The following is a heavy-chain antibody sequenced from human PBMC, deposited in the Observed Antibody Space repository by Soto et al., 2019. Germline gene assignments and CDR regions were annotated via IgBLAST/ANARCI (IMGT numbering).Heavy chain of an antibody. D-gene: IGHD2-21*02. V-gene: IGHV1-3*05. CDR2: IIAGNGNT. CDR3: ARSIVVVTALDY. Sequence: QVQLVQSGAEEKKPGASVKVSCKASGYTFTSYAMHWVRQAPGQRLEWMGWIIAGNGNTKYSQKFQGRVTITRDTSASTAYMELSSLRSEDTAVYYCARSIVVVTALDYWGQGTLVTVSS. CDR1: GYTFTSYA. J-gene: IGHJ4*02.